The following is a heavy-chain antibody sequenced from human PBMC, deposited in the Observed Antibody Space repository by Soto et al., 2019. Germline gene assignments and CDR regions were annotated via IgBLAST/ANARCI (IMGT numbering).Heavy chain of an antibody. Sequence: SDTLSLTCTVSGASIISYYWSWIRQPPGKGLEWIGYVYYTGSTNYNPSLKSRVTISVDTSKNQFSLKLSSVTAADTAVYYCARENGYSAFDIWGQGTMVT. D-gene: IGHD3-22*01. CDR2: VYYTGST. J-gene: IGHJ3*02. CDR1: GASIISYY. V-gene: IGHV4-59*01. CDR3: ARENGYSAFDI.